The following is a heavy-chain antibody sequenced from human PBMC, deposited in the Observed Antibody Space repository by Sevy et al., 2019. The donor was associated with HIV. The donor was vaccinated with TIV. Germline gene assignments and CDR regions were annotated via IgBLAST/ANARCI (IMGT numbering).Heavy chain of an antibody. CDR1: GGTFSSYA. D-gene: IGHD3-22*01. CDR3: ARLLYYYDSSGYYPDAFDI. Sequence: ASVKVSCKASGGTFSSYAISWVRQAPGQGLEWMGGIIPIFGTANYAQKFQGRVTITADKSTSTAYMELSSLRSEDTAVYYCARLLYYYDSSGYYPDAFDIWGQGTMVTVSS. CDR2: IIPIFGTA. V-gene: IGHV1-69*06. J-gene: IGHJ3*02.